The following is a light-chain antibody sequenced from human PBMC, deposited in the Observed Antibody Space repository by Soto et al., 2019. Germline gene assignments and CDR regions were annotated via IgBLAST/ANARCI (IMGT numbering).Light chain of an antibody. Sequence: EIGLTQSPGTLSLSPRERATLSCRASQSVSNNYLAWYQQKPGQAPRLLIYGASNRATGIPDRFSGSGSGTNFTLTISRLEPEDFAVYYCQQYGISGTFGQGTKVDIK. J-gene: IGKJ1*01. CDR1: QSVSNNY. CDR2: GAS. CDR3: QQYGISGT. V-gene: IGKV3-20*01.